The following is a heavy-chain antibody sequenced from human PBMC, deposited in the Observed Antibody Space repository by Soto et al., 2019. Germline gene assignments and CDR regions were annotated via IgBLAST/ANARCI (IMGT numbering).Heavy chain of an antibody. CDR3: ARGSTTEKVDS. V-gene: IGHV4-30-4*08. Sequence: SETLSLTCTVSGGSISSGAYYWSWIRQHPGKGLEWIGHIYYSGSTYYKPSLKSRVTISVDTSKNQFSLKLTSVTAADTAVYYCARGSTTEKVDSWGQGTLVTVSS. CDR2: IYYSGST. D-gene: IGHD4-17*01. CDR1: GGSISSGAYY. J-gene: IGHJ4*02.